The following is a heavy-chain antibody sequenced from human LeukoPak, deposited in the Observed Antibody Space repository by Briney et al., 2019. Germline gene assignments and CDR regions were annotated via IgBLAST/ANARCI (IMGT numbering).Heavy chain of an antibody. D-gene: IGHD4-17*01. Sequence: SETLSLTCAVYGGSFSGYYWSWIRQPPGKGLEWIGEINHSGSTNYNPSLKSRVTISVDTSKNQFSLKVSSVTAADTAVYYCARDGKYNWFDPWGQGTLVTVSS. J-gene: IGHJ5*02. CDR1: GGSFSGYY. V-gene: IGHV4-34*01. CDR2: INHSGST. CDR3: ARDGKYNWFDP.